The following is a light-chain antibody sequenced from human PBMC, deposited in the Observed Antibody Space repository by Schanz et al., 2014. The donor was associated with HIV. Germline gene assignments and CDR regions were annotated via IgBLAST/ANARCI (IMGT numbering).Light chain of an antibody. CDR2: SDN. Sequence: QSVLTQPPSASGTPGQSVTISCSGSSSNIGRNAVHWYQQLPGKAPQLLIYSDNQRPSRVPDRFFGSKSGTSASLAISGLQSEDESDYYCAAWDEGLNGLVFGTGTKLTVL. V-gene: IGLV1-44*01. CDR1: SSNIGRNA. CDR3: AAWDEGLNGLV. J-gene: IGLJ1*01.